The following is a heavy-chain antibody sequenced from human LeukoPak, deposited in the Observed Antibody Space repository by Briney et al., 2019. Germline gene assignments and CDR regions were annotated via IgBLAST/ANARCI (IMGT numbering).Heavy chain of an antibody. Sequence: GGSLRLSCAASGFTFSSHDMHWVRQATGKGLEWVSTIGTAGDTYYPGSVKGRFTISRENAKNSLYLQMNILKAGDTAVYYCARGGPGYYLDYWGQGTLVTVSS. CDR2: IGTAGDT. V-gene: IGHV3-13*01. CDR3: ARGGPGYYLDY. CDR1: GFTFSSHD. J-gene: IGHJ4*02.